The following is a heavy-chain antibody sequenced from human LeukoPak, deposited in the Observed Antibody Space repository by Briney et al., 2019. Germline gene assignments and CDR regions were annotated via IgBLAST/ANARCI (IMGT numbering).Heavy chain of an antibody. V-gene: IGHV1-46*01. CDR3: ATPYSSSPRYNWFDP. D-gene: IGHD6-6*01. CDR1: GYTFINYY. J-gene: IGHJ5*02. CDR2: INPRDATT. Sequence: GASVKLSCKASGYTFINYYIHWVRQAPGQGLEWVGIINPRDATTIYAQKFQGRVTMTEDTSTDTAYMELSSLRSEDTAVYYCATPYSSSPRYNWFDPWGQGTLVTVSS.